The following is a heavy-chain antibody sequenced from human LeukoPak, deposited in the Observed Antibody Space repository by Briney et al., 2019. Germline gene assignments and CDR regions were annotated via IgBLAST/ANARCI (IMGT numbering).Heavy chain of an antibody. CDR2: MNPNSGNT. CDR1: GYTFTSYD. Sequence: ASVKVSCKASGYTFTSYDINWVRQATGQGLEWMGWMNPNSGNTGYAQKFQGRVTITRNTSISTAYMELSSLRSEDTAVYYCARGPDYYDSSGYYMSYDAFDIWGQGTMVTVSS. V-gene: IGHV1-8*03. CDR3: ARGPDYYDSSGYYMSYDAFDI. D-gene: IGHD3-22*01. J-gene: IGHJ3*02.